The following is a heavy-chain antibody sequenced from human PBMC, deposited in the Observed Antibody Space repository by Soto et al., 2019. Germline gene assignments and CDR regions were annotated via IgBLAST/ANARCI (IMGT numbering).Heavy chain of an antibody. V-gene: IGHV1-3*01. CDR2: INAGNGNT. D-gene: IGHD6-13*01. Sequence: GASVKVSCKASGYTFTSYAMHWVRQAPGQRLEWMGWINAGNGNTKYSQKFQGRVTITRYTSASTAYMDLSSLRSEDTAVYYCARGMGQQLQKTPPSDYYYGMDVWGQGTTVTVSS. J-gene: IGHJ6*02. CDR1: GYTFTSYA. CDR3: ARGMGQQLQKTPPSDYYYGMDV.